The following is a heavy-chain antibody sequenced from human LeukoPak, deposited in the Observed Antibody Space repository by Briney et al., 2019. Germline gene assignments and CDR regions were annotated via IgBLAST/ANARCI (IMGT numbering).Heavy chain of an antibody. CDR1: GGSISSGGYY. CDR3: RGNWGGFDY. D-gene: IGHD7-27*01. CDR2: IYHSGST. V-gene: IGHV4-30-2*01. J-gene: IGHJ4*02. Sequence: SETLSLTCTVSGGSISSGGYYWSWIRQPPGKGLEWIGYIYHSGSTYYNPSLKSRVTISVDRSKNQFSLKLSSVTAADTAVYCARGNWGGFDYWGQGTLVTVSS.